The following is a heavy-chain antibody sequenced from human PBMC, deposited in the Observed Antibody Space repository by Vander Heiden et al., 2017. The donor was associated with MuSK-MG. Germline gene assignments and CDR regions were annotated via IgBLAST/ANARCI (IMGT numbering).Heavy chain of an antibody. CDR3: ARASGSYSPLAFDY. CDR2: IQPGDSDT. CDR1: GYSFTRYW. Sequence: EVQLVQSGAEVKKPGESLKIPCKGSGYSFTRYWIGWVRQMPGKGLEWMAIIQPGDSDTRYSPSFQGQVIISVDKSISTAYLQCNSLRASDTAMYYCARASGSYSPLAFDYWGQETLVTVSS. D-gene: IGHD1-26*01. J-gene: IGHJ4*02. V-gene: IGHV5-51*03.